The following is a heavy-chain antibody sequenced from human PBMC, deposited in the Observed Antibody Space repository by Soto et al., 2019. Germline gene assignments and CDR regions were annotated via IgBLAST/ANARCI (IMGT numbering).Heavy chain of an antibody. D-gene: IGHD1-26*01. Sequence: PGGSLRLSCAASGFTFSSYGMHWVRQAPGKGLEWVAVISYDGSNKYYADSVKGRFTISRDNSKNTLYLQMNSLRAEDTAVYYCAKDRRRELGNFDYWGQGTLVTVYS. CDR2: ISYDGSNK. CDR1: GFTFSSYG. CDR3: AKDRRRELGNFDY. V-gene: IGHV3-30*18. J-gene: IGHJ4*02.